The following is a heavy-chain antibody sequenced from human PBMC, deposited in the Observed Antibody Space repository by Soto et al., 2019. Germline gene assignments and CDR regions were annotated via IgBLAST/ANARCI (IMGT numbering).Heavy chain of an antibody. CDR1: GATFSTTG. V-gene: IGHV1-69*01. Sequence: QVQLVQSGAEVRKPGSSLRVSCKSSGATFSTTGISWVRQAPGQGLEWMGGIIPLFGTPKYARKFKGRVSITADESTNTVYMELNSLRPDDAAVYYCARASPVICGGDPCYRLDSSFDSWGQGSLVIVSS. CDR2: IIPLFGTP. J-gene: IGHJ5*01. D-gene: IGHD2-21*02. CDR3: ARASPVICGGDPCYRLDSSFDS.